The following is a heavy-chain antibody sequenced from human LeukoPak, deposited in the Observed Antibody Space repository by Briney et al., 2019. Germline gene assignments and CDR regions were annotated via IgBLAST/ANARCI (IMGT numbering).Heavy chain of an antibody. CDR3: ARDDYGLDY. V-gene: IGHV3-74*01. CDR2: ISSDGSST. J-gene: IGHJ4*02. D-gene: IGHD4-17*01. CDR1: GFTFSSYE. Sequence: GGSLRLSCAASGFTFSSYEMNWVRQAPGKGLEWVSRISSDGSSTSYADSVKGRFTISRDIAKNTLYLQMNSLTAEDTAVYYCARDDYGLDYWGQGTLVTVSS.